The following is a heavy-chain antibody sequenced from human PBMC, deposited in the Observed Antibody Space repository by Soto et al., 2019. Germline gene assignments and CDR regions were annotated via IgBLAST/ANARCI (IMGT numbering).Heavy chain of an antibody. CDR2: ISGRADNT. J-gene: IGHJ4*02. CDR3: AKDPLYYYDTSGYFDY. CDR1: GFTFSSYA. Sequence: GGSLRLSCAASGFTFSSYAMSWVRQVPGKGLEWVSAISGRADNTYYADSVKGRFTISRDNSKNTLYLHMNSLRAEDTALYYCAKDPLYYYDTSGYFDYWGQGTLVTVSS. V-gene: IGHV3-23*01. D-gene: IGHD3-22*01.